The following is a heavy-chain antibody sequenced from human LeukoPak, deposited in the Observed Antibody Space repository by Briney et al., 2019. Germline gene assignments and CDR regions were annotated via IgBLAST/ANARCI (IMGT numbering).Heavy chain of an antibody. J-gene: IGHJ4*02. Sequence: GGSLRLSCAASGFTFSSYAMSWVRQAPGKGLEWVSAISSSGGSTYYADSVKGRFTISRDNSKNTLYLQMNSLRAEDTAVYYCAKDPGQLWLLGFDYWGQGTLVTVSS. CDR2: ISSSGGST. CDR3: AKDPGQLWLLGFDY. D-gene: IGHD5-18*01. CDR1: GFTFSSYA. V-gene: IGHV3-23*01.